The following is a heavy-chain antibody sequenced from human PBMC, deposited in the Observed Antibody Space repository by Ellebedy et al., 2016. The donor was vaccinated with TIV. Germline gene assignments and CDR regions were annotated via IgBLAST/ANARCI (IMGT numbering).Heavy chain of an antibody. V-gene: IGHV3-23*01. CDR1: GFAFSTFG. Sequence: GESLKISXAASGFAFSTFGMGWVRQASGKGLEWVSVISAGSDTTLYEISVKGRFTISRDNSRNTLNLQMGSLRADDTAVYYCVKGLRVGAADAFDVWGQGTLVTVSS. CDR3: VKGLRVGAADAFDV. D-gene: IGHD1-26*01. J-gene: IGHJ3*01. CDR2: ISAGSDTT.